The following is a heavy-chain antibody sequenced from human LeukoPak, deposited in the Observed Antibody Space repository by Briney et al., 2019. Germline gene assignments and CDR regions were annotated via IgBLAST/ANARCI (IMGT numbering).Heavy chain of an antibody. Sequence: SETLSLTWAVYGGSFSGYYWSWIRQPPGKGLEWIGEINHSGSTNYNPSLKSRVTISVDTSKNQFSLKLSSVTAAATAVYYCARGSGPCGGDCYPFDYWGQGTLVTVSS. CDR3: ARGSGPCGGDCYPFDY. V-gene: IGHV4-34*01. D-gene: IGHD2-21*02. J-gene: IGHJ4*02. CDR2: INHSGST. CDR1: GGSFSGYY.